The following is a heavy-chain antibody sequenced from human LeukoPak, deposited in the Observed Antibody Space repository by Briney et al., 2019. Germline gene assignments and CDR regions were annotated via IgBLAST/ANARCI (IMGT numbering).Heavy chain of an antibody. CDR2: ISYDGSNK. V-gene: IGHV3-30-3*02. D-gene: IGHD3-10*01. J-gene: IGHJ4*02. CDR3: AKRYASSGGYFDY. Sequence: GRSLRLSCAASGFTFSSYAMHWVRQAPGKGLEWVAVISYDGSNKYYADSVKGRFTISRDDSKNALFLQMNSLRAEDTAVYYCAKRYASSGGYFDYWGQGTLVTVSS. CDR1: GFTFSSYA.